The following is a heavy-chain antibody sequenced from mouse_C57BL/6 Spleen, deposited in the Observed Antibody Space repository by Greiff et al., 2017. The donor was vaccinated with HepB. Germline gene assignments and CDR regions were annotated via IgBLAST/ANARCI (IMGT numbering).Heavy chain of an antibody. V-gene: IGHV1-82*01. D-gene: IGHD2-5*01. Sequence: VQLQESGPELVKPGASVKISCKASGYAFSSSWMNWVKQRPGKGLEWIGRIYPGDGDTNYNGKFKGKATLTADKSSSTAYMQLSSLTSEDSAVYFCARYSNYEWYFDVWGTGTTVTVSS. CDR2: IYPGDGDT. CDR1: GYAFSSSW. J-gene: IGHJ1*03. CDR3: ARYSNYEWYFDV.